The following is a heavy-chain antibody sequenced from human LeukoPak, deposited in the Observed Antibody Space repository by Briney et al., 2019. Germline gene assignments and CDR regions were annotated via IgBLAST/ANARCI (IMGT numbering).Heavy chain of an antibody. J-gene: IGHJ4*02. CDR2: IYTSGST. V-gene: IGHV4-4*07. Sequence: SETLSLTCTASAGSVSSHFWSWIRQPAGKGLEWIGRIYTSGSTNYNPSLKSRVTMSVDTSKNQFSLKLSSVTTADTAVYYCARQHYYDSGGFSTYFDYWGQGTLVTVSS. CDR3: ARQHYYDSGGFSTYFDY. D-gene: IGHD3-22*01. CDR1: AGSVSSHF.